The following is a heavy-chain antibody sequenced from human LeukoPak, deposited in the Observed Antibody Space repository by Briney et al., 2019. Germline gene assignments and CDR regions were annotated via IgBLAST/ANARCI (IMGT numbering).Heavy chain of an antibody. V-gene: IGHV3-30*04. Sequence: PGGSLRLSCAASGFTFSSYAMHWVRQAPGKGLEWVAVISYDGSNKYYADSVKGRFTTSRDNSKNTLYLQMNSLRAEDTAVYYCARGEWRAVAGTVYWGQGTLVTVSS. J-gene: IGHJ4*02. CDR1: GFTFSSYA. CDR2: ISYDGSNK. D-gene: IGHD6-19*01. CDR3: ARGEWRAVAGTVY.